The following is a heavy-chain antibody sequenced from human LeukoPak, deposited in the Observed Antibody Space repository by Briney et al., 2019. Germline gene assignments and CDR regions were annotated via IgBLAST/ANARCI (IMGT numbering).Heavy chain of an antibody. D-gene: IGHD5-18*01. CDR1: GYTFTSYG. V-gene: IGHV1-2*02. Sequence: ASVKVSCKASGYTFTSYGISWLRQAPGQGLEWMAWINPNSGATVYAQKFQGRVTVTRDTSISTAYMELSRLTSDDTAVYYRARRNTDLDYWGQGSLVTVSS. J-gene: IGHJ4*02. CDR3: ARRNTDLDY. CDR2: INPNSGAT.